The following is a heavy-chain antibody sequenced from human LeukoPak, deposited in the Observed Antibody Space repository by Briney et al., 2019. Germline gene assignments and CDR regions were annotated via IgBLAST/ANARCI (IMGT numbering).Heavy chain of an antibody. CDR2: ISGSGGST. Sequence: GGSLRLSCAASGFTFSSYAMSWVRQAPGKGLEWVSDISGSGGSTYYADSVKGRFTISRDNSKHTLYLQMNSLRAEDTAVYYCAKDLGDLDFDYWGQGTLVTVSS. CDR1: GFTFSSYA. D-gene: IGHD3-3*01. J-gene: IGHJ4*02. CDR3: AKDLGDLDFDY. V-gene: IGHV3-23*01.